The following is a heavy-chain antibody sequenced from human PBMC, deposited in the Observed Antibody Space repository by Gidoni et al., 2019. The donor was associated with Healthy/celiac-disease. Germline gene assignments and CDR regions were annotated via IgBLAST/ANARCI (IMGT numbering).Heavy chain of an antibody. CDR2: INPNSGGT. D-gene: IGHD6-13*01. J-gene: IGHJ5*02. CDR3: ARANGSSWYKNWFDP. Sequence: QVQLVQSGAEVKKPGASVQVSCKASGYTFTGYYMHWVRQAPGQGLEWMRWINPNSGGTNYAQKFQGWVTMTRDTSISTAYMELSRLRSDDTAVYYCARANGSSWYKNWFDPWGQGTLVTVSS. V-gene: IGHV1-2*04. CDR1: GYTFTGYY.